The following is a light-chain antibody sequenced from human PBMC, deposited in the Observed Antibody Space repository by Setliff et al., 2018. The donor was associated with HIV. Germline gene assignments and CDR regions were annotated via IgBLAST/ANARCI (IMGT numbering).Light chain of an antibody. J-gene: IGLJ1*01. CDR3: SSFTGTRKFV. CDR1: SNDIGLYNF. V-gene: IGLV2-14*03. CDR2: DVT. Sequence: QSALAQPASVSGSPGQSITISCTGTSNDIGLYNFVSWYQQHPGKVPQLIIFDVTIRPSGVSIRFSGSKSGNTASLTTSGLQAEDEADYYCSSFTGTRKFVFGTGTKVTVL.